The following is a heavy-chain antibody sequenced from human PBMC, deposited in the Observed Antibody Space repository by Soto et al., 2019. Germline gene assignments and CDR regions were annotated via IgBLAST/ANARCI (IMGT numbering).Heavy chain of an antibody. CDR3: ASGYSGYDGTSLDY. D-gene: IGHD5-12*01. J-gene: IGHJ4*02. Sequence: QVQLQESGPGLVKPSETLSLTCTVSGGSISSYYWSWIRQPPGKGLEWIGYIYYSGSTNYNPSLKSPVTISVDTSKNQFSLKLSSVTAADTAVYYCASGYSGYDGTSLDYWGQGTLVTVSS. CDR1: GGSISSYY. CDR2: IYYSGST. V-gene: IGHV4-59*01.